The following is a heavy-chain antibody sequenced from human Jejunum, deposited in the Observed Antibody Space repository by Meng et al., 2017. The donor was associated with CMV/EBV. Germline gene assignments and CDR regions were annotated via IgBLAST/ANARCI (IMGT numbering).Heavy chain of an antibody. D-gene: IGHD1-14*01. CDR3: ARDLPGGTKGTWLDL. V-gene: IGHV1-18*01. Sequence: QGEVVQCGAEGKKPGASGKVSCKASGYTFASFGVNWVRQAPGQGLEWMGRISAYNGNTNYAQNFQGRFTMTTDTSTSTAYMELRSLRSDDTAVYYCARDLPGGTKGTWLDLWGQGTLVTVSS. CDR1: GYTFASFG. CDR2: ISAYNGNT. J-gene: IGHJ5*02.